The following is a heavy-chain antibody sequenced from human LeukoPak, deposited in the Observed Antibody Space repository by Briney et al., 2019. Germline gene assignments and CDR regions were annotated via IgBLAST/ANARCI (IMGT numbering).Heavy chain of an antibody. J-gene: IGHJ4*02. V-gene: IGHV1-18*01. CDR1: GYTFTRNG. CDR2: VSSFNGNT. CDR3: ARDVSAGSLSFDY. Sequence: ASVKVSCKTSGYTFTRNGISWVRQAPGQGLEWMGWVSSFNGNTNYAQSLQGRVTMITDTSTNTAYMELRSLTFDDTAVYYCARDVSAGSLSFDYWGQGTLVTVSS. D-gene: IGHD6-13*01.